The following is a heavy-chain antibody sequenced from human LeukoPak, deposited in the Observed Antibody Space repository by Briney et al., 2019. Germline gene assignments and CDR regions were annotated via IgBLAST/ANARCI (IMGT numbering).Heavy chain of an antibody. D-gene: IGHD3-10*01. V-gene: IGHV1-69*06. CDR2: IIPIFGTA. CDR1: GGTFSSYA. CDR3: ARGPIQIWFGEPLGY. J-gene: IGHJ4*02. Sequence: SVKVSCKASGGTFSSYAISWVRQAPGQGLEWMGRIIPIFGTANYAQKFQGRVTITADKSASTAYMELSSLRSEDTAVYCCARGPIQIWFGEPLGYWGQGTLVTVSS.